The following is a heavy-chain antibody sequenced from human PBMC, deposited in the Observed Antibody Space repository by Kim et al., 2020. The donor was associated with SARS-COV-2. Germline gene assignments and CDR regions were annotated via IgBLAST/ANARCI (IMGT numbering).Heavy chain of an antibody. D-gene: IGHD6-13*01. J-gene: IGHJ4*02. CDR1: GGTFSSYA. V-gene: IGHV1-69*13. CDR2: IIPIFGTA. CDR3: ARMGYMGSSSWGTPDY. Sequence: SVKVSCKASGGTFSSYAISWVRQAPGQGLEWMGGIIPIFGTANYAQKFQGRVTITADESTSTAYMELSSLRSEDTAVYYCARMGYMGSSSWGTPDYWGQGTLVTVSS.